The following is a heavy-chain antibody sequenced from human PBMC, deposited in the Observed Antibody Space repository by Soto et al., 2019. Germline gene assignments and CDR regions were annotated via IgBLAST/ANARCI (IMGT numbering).Heavy chain of an antibody. CDR1: GGSISSYH. Sequence: SETLSLTCTVSGGSISSYHWSWIRQPPGKGLEWIGYIYYSGSTNYSPSLKSRVTISVDTSKNQFSLKLSSVTAADTAVYYCARVSYYYDSSGYYDDAFDIWGQGTMVTVSS. CDR3: ARVSYYYDSSGYYDDAFDI. D-gene: IGHD3-22*01. V-gene: IGHV4-59*01. J-gene: IGHJ3*02. CDR2: IYYSGST.